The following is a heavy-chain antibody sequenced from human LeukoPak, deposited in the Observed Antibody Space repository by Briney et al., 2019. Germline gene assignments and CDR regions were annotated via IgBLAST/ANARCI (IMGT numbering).Heavy chain of an antibody. Sequence: PGGSLRLSCAASGFTFSSYAIHWVRQAPGKGLEWVAVISYDGSNKYYADSVKGRFTISRDNSKNTLYLQMNSLRAEDTAVYYCASGDAGYWGQGTLVTVSS. CDR3: ASGDAGY. CDR2: ISYDGSNK. CDR1: GFTFSSYA. D-gene: IGHD7-27*01. J-gene: IGHJ4*02. V-gene: IGHV3-30-3*02.